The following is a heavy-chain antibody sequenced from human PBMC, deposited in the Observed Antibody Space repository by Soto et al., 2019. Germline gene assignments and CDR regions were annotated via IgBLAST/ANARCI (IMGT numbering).Heavy chain of an antibody. CDR1: SDSMNSGGYY. CDR3: AREGGAITPTFDR. V-gene: IGHV4-61*08. CDR2: IYSNGDT. Sequence: PSETLSLTCSVSSDSMNSGGYYWSWIRQHPGKGLEWIGYIYSNGDTNYNPSLKSRVTMSIDTSKNQFSLNLSSVTAADTAMYYCAREGGAITPTFDRWGQGTPVTVSS. J-gene: IGHJ4*02. D-gene: IGHD3-3*01.